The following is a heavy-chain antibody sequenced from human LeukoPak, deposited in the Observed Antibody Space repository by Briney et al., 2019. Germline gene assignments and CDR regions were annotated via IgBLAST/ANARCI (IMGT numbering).Heavy chain of an antibody. CDR3: ARVYRPIVVVLNYYYYMDV. CDR1: GGTFSSYA. J-gene: IGHJ6*03. V-gene: IGHV1-18*01. D-gene: IGHD2-2*01. Sequence: ASVKVSCKASGGTFSSYAISWVRQAPGQGLEWMGWISAYNGNTNYAQKLQGRVTLTTDTSTSTAYMELRSLRSDDTAVYYCARVYRPIVVVLNYYYYMDVWGKGTTVTVSS. CDR2: ISAYNGNT.